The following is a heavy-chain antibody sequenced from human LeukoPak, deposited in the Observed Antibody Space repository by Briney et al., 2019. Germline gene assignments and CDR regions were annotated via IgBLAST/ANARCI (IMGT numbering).Heavy chain of an antibody. CDR2: IYSGGST. CDR1: GFTVSSNY. D-gene: IGHD6-13*01. J-gene: IGHJ4*02. CDR3: ARGGARQQLVENYFDH. V-gene: IGHV3-66*01. Sequence: PGGSLRLSCAATGFTVSSNYMSWVRQAPGKGLEWVSVIYSGGSTYYADSVKGRFTISRDNSKNTLYLQMNSLRAEDTAVYYCARGGARQQLVENYFDHWGQGTLVTVSS.